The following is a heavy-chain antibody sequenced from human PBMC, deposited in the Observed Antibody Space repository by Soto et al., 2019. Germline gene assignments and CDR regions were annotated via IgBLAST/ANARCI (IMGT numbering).Heavy chain of an antibody. CDR3: ARFLWSDTSLYYFDY. V-gene: IGHV2-5*02. Sequence: QITLKESGPTLVKPTQTLTLTCTFSGFSLTGSGVGVGWIRQPPGKALEWLALIYWDDDKRYSPSLTSRLTITKDTSKNQVALTVTNMDPVDTAPYYCARFLWSDTSLYYFDYWGQGTLVTVSS. D-gene: IGHD3-3*01. CDR2: IYWDDDK. CDR1: GFSLTGSGVG. J-gene: IGHJ4*02.